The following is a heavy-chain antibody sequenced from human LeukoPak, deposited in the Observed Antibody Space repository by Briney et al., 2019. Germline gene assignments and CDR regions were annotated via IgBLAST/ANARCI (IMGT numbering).Heavy chain of an antibody. CDR1: GYTFTSYD. CDR2: MNPNSGNT. D-gene: IGHD5-12*01. Sequence: ASVKVSCKASGYTFTSYDINWVRQATGQGLEWMGWMNPNSGNTGYAQKFQGRVTMTRNTSISTAYMELSSLRSEDTAVYYCARSRGFSGYDYVDHWGQGTLVTVSS. CDR3: ARSRGFSGYDYVDH. V-gene: IGHV1-8*01. J-gene: IGHJ4*02.